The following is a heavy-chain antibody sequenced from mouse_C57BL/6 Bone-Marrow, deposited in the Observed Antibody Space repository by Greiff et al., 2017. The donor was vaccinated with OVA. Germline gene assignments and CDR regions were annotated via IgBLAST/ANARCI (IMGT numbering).Heavy chain of an antibody. CDR3: TDGYGFAY. CDR2: IDPENGDT. Sequence: EVQLQQSGAELVRPGASVKLSCTASGFNIKDDYMHWVKQRPEQGLEWIGWIDPENGDTEYASKFQGKATIPADTSSNTAYLQLSSLTSEDTAVYYCTDGYGFAYWGQGTLVTVSA. CDR1: GFNIKDDY. D-gene: IGHD2-2*01. V-gene: IGHV14-4*01. J-gene: IGHJ3*01.